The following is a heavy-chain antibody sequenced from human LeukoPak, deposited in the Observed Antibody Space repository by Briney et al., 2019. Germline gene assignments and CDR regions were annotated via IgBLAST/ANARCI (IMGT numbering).Heavy chain of an antibody. J-gene: IGHJ5*02. D-gene: IGHD4-17*01. V-gene: IGHV3-48*03. CDR1: GFSFSSYE. CDR3: ARRDYGDYNWFDP. Sequence: GGSLRLSCAASGFSFSSYEMNWVRQAPGKGLEWVSYISRSGRAIYYADSVKGRFTISRDNAKNSLYLQLNSLRAEDTAVYYCARRDYGDYNWFDPWGQGTLVTVSS. CDR2: ISRSGRAI.